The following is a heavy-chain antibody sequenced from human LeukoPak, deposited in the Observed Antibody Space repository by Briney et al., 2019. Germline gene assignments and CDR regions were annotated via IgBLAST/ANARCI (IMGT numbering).Heavy chain of an antibody. V-gene: IGHV1-8*01. CDR3: ARVLSGTTDLDH. J-gene: IGHJ4*02. Sequence: ASVKVSCKASGYTFTSYDINWVRQATGQGLEWMGWLDPKSGNTGYVQKFQGRVTMTRSTSMSTAYMELNSLKSEDTAVYYCARVLSGTTDLDHWGQGTLVTVSS. CDR2: LDPKSGNT. CDR1: GYTFTSYD. D-gene: IGHD1-20*01.